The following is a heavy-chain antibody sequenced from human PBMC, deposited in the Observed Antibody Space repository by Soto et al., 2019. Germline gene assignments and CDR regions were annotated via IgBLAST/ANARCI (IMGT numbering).Heavy chain of an antibody. CDR2: ISSGSSTI. Sequence: GGSLRLSCAASGFTFSSYSMNWVRQTPGKGLEWVSYISSGSSTIYYADSVKGRLTISRDNAKNSLYLQMNSLRAEDTAVYYCARDPTSDIVLMVYHMHDAFDMWGRGTSVTVSS. J-gene: IGHJ3*02. CDR1: GFTFSSYS. D-gene: IGHD2-8*01. CDR3: ARDPTSDIVLMVYHMHDAFDM. V-gene: IGHV3-48*01.